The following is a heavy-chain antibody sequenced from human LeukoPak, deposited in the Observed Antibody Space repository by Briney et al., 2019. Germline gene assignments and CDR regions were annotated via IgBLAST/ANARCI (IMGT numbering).Heavy chain of an antibody. CDR1: GGXISSSSYY. D-gene: IGHD2-2*01. CDR3: ARILKDIVVVPAAMIAEYYFDY. CDR2: ISYSGST. Sequence: PSETLSLTCTVSGGXISSSSYYWGWIRQPPGKGLEWIGSISYSGSTFYNPSLKSRVTISVDTSKNQFSLKLSSVTAADTAVYYCARILKDIVVVPAAMIAEYYFDYWGQGTLVTVSS. J-gene: IGHJ4*02. V-gene: IGHV4-39*01.